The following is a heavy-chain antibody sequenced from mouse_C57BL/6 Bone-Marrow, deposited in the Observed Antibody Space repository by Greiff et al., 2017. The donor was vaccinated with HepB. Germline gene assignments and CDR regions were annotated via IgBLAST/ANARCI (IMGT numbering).Heavy chain of an antibody. D-gene: IGHD1-1*01. CDR1: GYTFTSYW. Sequence: VKLQQPGAELVRPGSSVKLSCTASGYTFTSYWMHWVKQRPIQGLEWIGNIDPSDSETHYNQKFKDKATLTVDKSSSTAYMQLSSLTSEDSAVYYCARTPDYDGRGMDYWGQGTSVTVSS. V-gene: IGHV1-52*01. CDR2: IDPSDSET. J-gene: IGHJ4*01. CDR3: ARTPDYDGRGMDY.